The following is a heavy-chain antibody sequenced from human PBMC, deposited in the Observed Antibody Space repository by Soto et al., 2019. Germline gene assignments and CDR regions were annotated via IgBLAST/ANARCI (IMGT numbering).Heavy chain of an antibody. D-gene: IGHD6-13*01. J-gene: IGHJ6*02. Sequence: SETLSLTCSVSGGSISGHYWSWIRLPAGRRLQWVGRIYSSGTTNYNPSLKSRVTISVDTSKNQFSLKLSSVTAADTAVYYCARVRAGYSSSWPYYYYYGMDVWGQGTTVTVSS. V-gene: IGHV4-4*07. CDR3: ARVRAGYSSSWPYYYYYGMDV. CDR2: IYSSGTT. CDR1: GGSISGHY.